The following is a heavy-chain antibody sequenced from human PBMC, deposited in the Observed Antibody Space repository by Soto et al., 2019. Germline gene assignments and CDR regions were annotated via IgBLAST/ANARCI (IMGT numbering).Heavy chain of an antibody. CDR1: GGSISSSNW. D-gene: IGHD6-19*01. V-gene: IGHV4-4*02. J-gene: IGHJ4*02. CDR2: IYHSGST. CDR3: ARVGIAVAGTIFDY. Sequence: VSLTCAVSGGSISSSNWWSWVRQPPGKGLEWIGEIYHSGSTNYNPSLKSRVTISVDKSKNQFSLKLSSVTAADTAVYYCARVGIAVAGTIFDYWGQGTLVTVSS.